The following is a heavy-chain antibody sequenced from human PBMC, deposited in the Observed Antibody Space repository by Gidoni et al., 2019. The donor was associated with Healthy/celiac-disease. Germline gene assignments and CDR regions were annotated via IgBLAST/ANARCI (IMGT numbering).Heavy chain of an antibody. J-gene: IGHJ4*02. CDR3: ARIRRRYFDY. CDR2: IYYSGST. CDR1: GGSISSGCYY. V-gene: IGHV4-31*03. Sequence: QLQLQESGPGLVKPSQTLSLTFTVSGGSISSGCYYWSWIRQHPGKGLEWIGYIYYSGSTYYNPSLKSRFTISVDTSKSQFSLKLSSVTAADTAVYYCARIRRRYFDYWGQGTLVTVSS.